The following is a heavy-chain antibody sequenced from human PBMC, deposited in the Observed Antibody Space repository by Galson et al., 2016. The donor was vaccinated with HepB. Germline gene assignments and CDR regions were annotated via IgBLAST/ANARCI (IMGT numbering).Heavy chain of an antibody. CDR2: IWDDGTDK. J-gene: IGHJ3*01. CDR3: ARESSGTTLGALDY. CDR1: GFTFSNFG. Sequence: SLRLSCAASGFTFSNFGMHWVRQAPGKGLEWVAVIWDDGTDKYYLDSVKGRFTISRDNSRKTLYLQVNSLRAEDTAVYYCARESSGTTLGALDYWGQGTMVTVSS. V-gene: IGHV3-33*01. D-gene: IGHD1-1*01.